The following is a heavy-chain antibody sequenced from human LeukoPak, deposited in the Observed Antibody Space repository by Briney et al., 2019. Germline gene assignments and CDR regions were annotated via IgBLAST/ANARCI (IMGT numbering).Heavy chain of an antibody. CDR2: INPSSGDI. CDR3: ARGGGTVFGVIND. D-gene: IGHD3-3*01. V-gene: IGHV1-2*02. CDR1: GYTFTDYY. Sequence: ASVKVSCKTSGYTFTDYYIHWVRQAPGQGLEWMGWINPSSGDINYAQKFQGRVTITRDTSISTAYMELSRLGSDVPAVYYCARGGGTVFGVINDWGPGTLVPVSP. J-gene: IGHJ4*02.